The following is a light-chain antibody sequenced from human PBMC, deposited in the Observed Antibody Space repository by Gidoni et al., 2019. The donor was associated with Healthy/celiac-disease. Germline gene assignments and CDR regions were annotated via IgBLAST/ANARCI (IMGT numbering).Light chain of an antibody. CDR3: QQYGSSPRVT. CDR1: QSVSSSY. J-gene: IGKJ4*01. Sequence: EIVLTQSPGTLSLSPGERATLPCRASQSVSSSYLAWYQQKPGQAPRLLIYGASSRATGIPDRFSGSGSGTDFTLTISRREPEDFAVYYCQQYGSSPRVTFGGGTKVEIK. CDR2: GAS. V-gene: IGKV3-20*01.